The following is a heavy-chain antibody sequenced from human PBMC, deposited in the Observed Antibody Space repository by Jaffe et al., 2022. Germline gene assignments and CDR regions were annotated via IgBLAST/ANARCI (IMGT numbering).Heavy chain of an antibody. CDR3: AKALGGVGYCSSTSCYDPPDY. V-gene: IGHV3-23*01. Sequence: EVQLLESGGGLVQPGGSLRLSCAASGFTFSSYAMSWVRQAPGKGLEWVSAISGSGGSTYYADSVKGRFTISRDNSKNTLYLQMNSLRAEDTAVYYCAKALGGVGYCSSTSCYDPPDYWGQGTLVTVSS. D-gene: IGHD2-2*01. J-gene: IGHJ4*02. CDR1: GFTFSSYA. CDR2: ISGSGGST.